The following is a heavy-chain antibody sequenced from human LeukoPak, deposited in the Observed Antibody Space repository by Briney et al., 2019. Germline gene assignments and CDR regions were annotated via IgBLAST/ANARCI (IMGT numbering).Heavy chain of an antibody. J-gene: IGHJ4*02. Sequence: GGSLRLSCAASGFTFSSYGMHCVRQALGKGLEWVAVIWYGGSDKYYADSVKGRFTISRDNSKNTLYLQMNSLRAEDTAVYYCATAPSGSGTFLDYRGQGTLVTVSS. CDR3: ATAPSGSGTFLDY. D-gene: IGHD3-10*01. V-gene: IGHV3-33*01. CDR2: IWYGGSDK. CDR1: GFTFSSYG.